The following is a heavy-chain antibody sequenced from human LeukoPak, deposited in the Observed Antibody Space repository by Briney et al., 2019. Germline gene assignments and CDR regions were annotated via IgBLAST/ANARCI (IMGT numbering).Heavy chain of an antibody. CDR3: ASQSYSSSWPSFFQH. CDR1: GGSISSSSYY. D-gene: IGHD6-13*01. V-gene: IGHV4-39*07. CDR2: IYYSGST. Sequence: NPSETLSLTCTVSGGSISSSSYYWGWIRQPPGKGLEWIGSIYYSGSTYYNPSLKSRVTISVDTSKNQFSLKLSSVTAADTAVYYCASQSYSSSWPSFFQHWGQGTLVTVSS. J-gene: IGHJ1*01.